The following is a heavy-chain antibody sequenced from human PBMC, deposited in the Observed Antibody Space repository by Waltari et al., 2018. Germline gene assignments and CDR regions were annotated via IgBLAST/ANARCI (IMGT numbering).Heavy chain of an antibody. Sequence: EVRLVESGGDLVQPGGSLRLSCAASGFTISNAWMTWVRQAPGKGLGCLANIKTDGAETYYVYSVRGRFSISRDNTKNSLYLQMNSLRADDTAVYYCATDLNGAAHWGQGTLVTVSS. CDR2: IKTDGAET. CDR1: GFTISNAW. V-gene: IGHV3-7*01. J-gene: IGHJ4*02. CDR3: ATDLNGAAH. D-gene: IGHD3-10*01.